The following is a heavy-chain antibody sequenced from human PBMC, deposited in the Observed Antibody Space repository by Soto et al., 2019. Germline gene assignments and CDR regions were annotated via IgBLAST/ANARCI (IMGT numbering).Heavy chain of an antibody. Sequence: QITLKESGPTLVKPTQTLTLTCTFSGFSLSTSGVGVGWIRQPPGKALEWLALIYWDDDKRYSPSLKSRLTITKDTSKNQVVLTMTNMDPVDTATYYCAHSYHPSYYDSSGFDYWGQGTLVTVSS. CDR2: IYWDDDK. CDR3: AHSYHPSYYDSSGFDY. D-gene: IGHD3-22*01. V-gene: IGHV2-5*02. CDR1: GFSLSTSGVG. J-gene: IGHJ4*02.